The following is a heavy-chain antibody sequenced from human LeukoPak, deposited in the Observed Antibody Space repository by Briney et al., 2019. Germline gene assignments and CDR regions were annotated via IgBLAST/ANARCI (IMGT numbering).Heavy chain of an antibody. CDR2: ISTRSSDN. J-gene: IGHJ6*03. D-gene: IGHD1-1*01. CDR3: ARQGYHSLRYHYFFYMDV. CDR1: GFTFNNYE. V-gene: IGHV3-48*03. Sequence: PGGSLRLSCVASGFTFNNYEMNWVRQAPGKGLEWISYISTRSSDNYYADSVKGRFTVSRDNAKDSLYLQINNLRAEDTAVYFCARQGYHSLRYHYFFYMDVWGKGTTVTVSS.